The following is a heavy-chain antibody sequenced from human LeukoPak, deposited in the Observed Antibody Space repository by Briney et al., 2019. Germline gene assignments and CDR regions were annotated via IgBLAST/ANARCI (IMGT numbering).Heavy chain of an antibody. CDR3: ARYHPRRVTTYNAHIDY. CDR1: GFTFSSYS. V-gene: IGHV3-21*06. D-gene: IGHD3-9*01. Sequence: PGGSLRLSCAASGFTFSSYSMNWVRQAPGKGLEWVSSISISSSYIYYADSVKGRFTISRDNATTSLYLKMNSLRAEDTAVYYCARYHPRRVTTYNAHIDYWGQGTLVTVSS. J-gene: IGHJ4*02. CDR2: ISISSSYI.